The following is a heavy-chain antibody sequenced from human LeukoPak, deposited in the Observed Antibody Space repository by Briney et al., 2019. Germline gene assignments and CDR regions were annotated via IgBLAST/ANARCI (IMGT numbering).Heavy chain of an antibody. D-gene: IGHD5-12*01. V-gene: IGHV3-30*02. CDR1: GFTFSSYG. Sequence: GGSLRLSCAASGFTFSSYGMHWVRQAPGKGLEWVAFIRYDGSNKYYADSVKGRFTISRDNSKNTLYLQMNSLRAEDTAVYYRAKDAKGYSGYDAFSYYFDYWGQGTLVTVSS. J-gene: IGHJ4*02. CDR2: IRYDGSNK. CDR3: AKDAKGYSGYDAFSYYFDY.